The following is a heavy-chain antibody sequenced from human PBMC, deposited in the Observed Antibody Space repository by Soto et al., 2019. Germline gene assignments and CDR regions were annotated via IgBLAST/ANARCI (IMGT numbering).Heavy chain of an antibody. J-gene: IGHJ4*02. V-gene: IGHV3-33*01. CDR1: GFSFSSYG. CDR2: TWSDGSRK. Sequence: QVQLVESGGGVVQPGTSLRLSCTASGFSFSSYGMHWVRQAPGKGLEWVAITWSDGSRKYYADSVKGRFTISRDNSENTMYLQMTSLRVQHTAMYFGARGRIRPIITIPPLDSWGQVTLVSVDS. D-gene: IGHD3-10*01. CDR3: ARGRIRPIITIPPLDS.